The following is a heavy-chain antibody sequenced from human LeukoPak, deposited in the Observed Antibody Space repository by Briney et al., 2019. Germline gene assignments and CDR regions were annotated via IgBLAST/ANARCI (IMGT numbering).Heavy chain of an antibody. Sequence: SETLSLTCTVSGGSISSYYWSRIRQPPGKGLEWTGYIYYSGSTNYNPSLKSRVTISVDTSKNQFSLKLSSVTAADTAVYYCARTDVYYYYMDVWGKGTTVTVSS. V-gene: IGHV4-59*01. CDR3: ARTDVYYYYMDV. J-gene: IGHJ6*03. CDR2: IYYSGST. CDR1: GGSISSYY.